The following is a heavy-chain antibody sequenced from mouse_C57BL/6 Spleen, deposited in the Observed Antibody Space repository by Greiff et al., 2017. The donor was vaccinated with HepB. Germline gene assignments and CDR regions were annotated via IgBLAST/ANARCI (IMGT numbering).Heavy chain of an antibody. V-gene: IGHV1-26*01. CDR3: ARRSNLFFYFDY. CDR2: INPNNGGT. CDR1: GYTFTDYY. J-gene: IGHJ2*01. Sequence: EVQLQQSGPELVKPGASVKISCKASGYTFTDYYMNWVKQSHGKSLEWIGDINPNNGGTSYNQKFKGKATLTVDKSSSTAYMELRSLTSEDSAVYYCARRSNLFFYFDYGGQGTTLTVSS. D-gene: IGHD2-5*01.